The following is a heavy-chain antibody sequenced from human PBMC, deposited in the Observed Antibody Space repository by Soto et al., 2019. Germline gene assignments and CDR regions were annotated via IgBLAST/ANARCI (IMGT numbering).Heavy chain of an antibody. Sequence: SLRLSCAASGFTFSSYAMSWVRQAPGKGLEWVSAISGSGGSTYYADSVKGRFTISRDNSKNSLYLQMNSLRAEDTAVYYCARVGSGWYDYYGMDVWGQGTTVTVSS. V-gene: IGHV3-23*01. J-gene: IGHJ6*02. CDR2: ISGSGGST. CDR1: GFTFSSYA. CDR3: ARVGSGWYDYYGMDV. D-gene: IGHD6-19*01.